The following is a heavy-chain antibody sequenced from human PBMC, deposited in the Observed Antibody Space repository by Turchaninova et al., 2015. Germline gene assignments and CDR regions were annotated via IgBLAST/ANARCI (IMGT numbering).Heavy chain of an antibody. CDR3: ARAYCSSGSCYYYYYMDV. D-gene: IGHD2-15*01. Sequence: GESGGGVVQPGRSLRLSCAASVFTFSKYAMYWVRQAPGKGLEWVAVISYDESNKYYADSVKGRFTVSRDNSKNTLYLQMNSLRVEDTAVYYCARAYCSSGSCYYYYYMDVWGKGTTVTVSS. J-gene: IGHJ6*03. CDR1: VFTFSKYA. V-gene: IGHV3-30*01. CDR2: ISYDESNK.